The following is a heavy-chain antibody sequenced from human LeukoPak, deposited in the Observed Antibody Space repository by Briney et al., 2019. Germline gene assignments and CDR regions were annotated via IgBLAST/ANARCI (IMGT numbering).Heavy chain of an antibody. J-gene: IGHJ3*02. CDR2: ISGSGGIT. V-gene: IGHV3-23*01. Sequence: PGGSLRLSCAASGFTFSSYGMHWVRQAPEKGLQWLSGISGSGGITYYADSVQGRFTISRDNSKNTLYLQMNSLGAEDTAVYYCAKVRTPGYYGSGSYGDGFDIWGQGTMVSVSS. CDR1: GFTFSSYG. D-gene: IGHD3-10*01. CDR3: AKVRTPGYYGSGSYGDGFDI.